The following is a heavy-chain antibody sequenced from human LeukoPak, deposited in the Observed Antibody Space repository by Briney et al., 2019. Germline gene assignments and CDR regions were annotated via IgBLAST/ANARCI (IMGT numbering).Heavy chain of an antibody. CDR2: INSDGSIT. Sequence: GGSLRLSCAASGLTFSRNWMHWVRQAPGKGLVWVSRINSDGSITNYADSVKGRFTTSRDNAKNTLYLQMSSLRAEDTAVYYCAKIDAYWGQGTLVTVSS. V-gene: IGHV3-74*01. CDR1: GLTFSRNW. CDR3: AKIDAY. J-gene: IGHJ4*02.